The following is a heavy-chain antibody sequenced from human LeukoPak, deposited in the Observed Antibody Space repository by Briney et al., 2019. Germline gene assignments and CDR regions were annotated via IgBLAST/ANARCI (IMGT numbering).Heavy chain of an antibody. V-gene: IGHV3-23*01. CDR2: ISGSGDYT. D-gene: IGHD1-26*01. CDR1: GFTFSSYG. CDR3: AKSMGFAYYFDY. J-gene: IGHJ4*02. Sequence: GTLRLSCAASGFTFSSYGMSWVRQAPGRGLEWVSAISGSGDYTYYADSVKGRFTISRDNSKNTLYLQMNSLRAEDMAVYYCAKSMGFAYYFDYWGQGTLVTVSS.